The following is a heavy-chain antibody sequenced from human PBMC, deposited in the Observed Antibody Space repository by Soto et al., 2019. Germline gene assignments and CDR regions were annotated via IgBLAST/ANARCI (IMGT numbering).Heavy chain of an antibody. Sequence: GGSLRLSCAASGFTFSSYAMSWVRQAPGKGLEWVSAISGSGGSTYYADSVKGRFTISRDNSKNTLYLQMNSLRAEDTAVYYCAKHYDSSGYYDYFQHWGQGTLVTVFS. CDR2: ISGSGGST. J-gene: IGHJ1*01. CDR1: GFTFSSYA. V-gene: IGHV3-23*01. CDR3: AKHYDSSGYYDYFQH. D-gene: IGHD3-22*01.